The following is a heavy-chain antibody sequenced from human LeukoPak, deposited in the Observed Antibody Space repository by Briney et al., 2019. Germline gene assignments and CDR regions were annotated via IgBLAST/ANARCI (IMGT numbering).Heavy chain of an antibody. Sequence: VASVKVSCKASGYTFTSYDINWVRQATGQGLEWMGWMNPNSGNTGYAQKLQGRVTMTRNISISTAYMELSSLRSEDTAVYYCARSLPRILVVIAAGYYYGMDVWGQGTTVTVSS. CDR1: GYTFTSYD. J-gene: IGHJ6*02. V-gene: IGHV1-8*01. CDR3: ARSLPRILVVIAAGYYYGMDV. D-gene: IGHD2-21*01. CDR2: MNPNSGNT.